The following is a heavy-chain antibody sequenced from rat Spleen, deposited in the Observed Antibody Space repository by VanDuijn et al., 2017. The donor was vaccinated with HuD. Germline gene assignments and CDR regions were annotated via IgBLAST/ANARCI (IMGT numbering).Heavy chain of an antibody. CDR2: ISLDGGRN. D-gene: IGHD1-1*01. Sequence: EVQLVESGGGLVQPGRSLKLSCAASGFTFSSFPMAWVRQAPTKGLEWVATISLDGGRNFYRDSVKGRFAISRDNAKNTLYLQMDSLRSEDTATYYCTTGLQWGQGVMVTVSS. J-gene: IGHJ2*01. CDR1: GFTFSSFP. V-gene: IGHV5-29*01. CDR3: TTGLQ.